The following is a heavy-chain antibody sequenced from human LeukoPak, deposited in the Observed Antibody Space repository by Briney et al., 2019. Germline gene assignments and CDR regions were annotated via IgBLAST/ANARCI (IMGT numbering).Heavy chain of an antibody. J-gene: IGHJ4*02. CDR1: GFNFSSYG. CDR2: ITSSSSYI. Sequence: PGGSLRLSCAASGFNFSSYGMNWVRQAPGKGLEWVSSITSSSSYIYYADSVKGRFTISRDNAKNSLYLQMNSLRAEDTAVYYCARSYSSSRGTFDYWGQGTLVTVSS. V-gene: IGHV3-21*01. D-gene: IGHD6-6*01. CDR3: ARSYSSSRGTFDY.